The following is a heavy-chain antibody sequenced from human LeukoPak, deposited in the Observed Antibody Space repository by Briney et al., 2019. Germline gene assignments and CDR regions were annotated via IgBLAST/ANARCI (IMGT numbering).Heavy chain of an antibody. Sequence: SETLSLTCTVSGGSISSSSYYWGWIRQPPGKGLEWIGSMCYSGSTYYNPSLKSRVTISVDTSKNQFSLKLSSVTAADTAVYYCARSGGIYGWYYFDYWGQGTLVTVSS. D-gene: IGHD6-19*01. CDR2: MCYSGST. CDR1: GGSISSSSYY. J-gene: IGHJ4*02. V-gene: IGHV4-39*01. CDR3: ARSGGIYGWYYFDY.